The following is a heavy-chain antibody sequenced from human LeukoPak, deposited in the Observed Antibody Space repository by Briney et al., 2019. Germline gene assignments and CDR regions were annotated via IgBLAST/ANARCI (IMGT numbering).Heavy chain of an antibody. CDR1: GYNFINFW. CDR3: ARHPAYLRWFQSSHDNWFDP. Sequence: GESLKISCQGSGYNFINFWLGLVRQMPGKGLEWMGIVYPGDSETRYSPSFQGLVTISVDKSINTAYLQWSTLKPSDTAMYYCARHPAYLRWFQSSHDNWFDPWGQGTLVSVSS. CDR2: VYPGDSET. V-gene: IGHV5-51*01. D-gene: IGHD4-23*01. J-gene: IGHJ5*02.